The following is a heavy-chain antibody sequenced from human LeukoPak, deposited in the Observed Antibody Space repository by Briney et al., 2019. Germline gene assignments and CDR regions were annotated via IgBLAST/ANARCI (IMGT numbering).Heavy chain of an antibody. CDR2: INPSGGST. CDR3: AREGGVNRLIQGWFDP. V-gene: IGHV1-46*01. CDR1: GYTLTSYY. Sequence: ASVKVSCKASGYTLTSYYMHWVRQAPGQGLEWMGIINPSGGSTSYAQKFQGRVTMTRDTSTSTVYMELSSLRSEDTAVYYCAREGGVNRLIQGWFDPWGQGTLVTVSS. D-gene: IGHD3-16*02. J-gene: IGHJ5*02.